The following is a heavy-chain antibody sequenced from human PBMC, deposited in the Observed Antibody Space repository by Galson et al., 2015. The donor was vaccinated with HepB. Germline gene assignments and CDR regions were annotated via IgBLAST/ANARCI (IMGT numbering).Heavy chain of an antibody. CDR1: GDSVSSDSAA. CDR3: ARDLLNSFDF. D-gene: IGHD1-26*01. CDR2: TYYRSRWYN. V-gene: IGHV6-1*01. J-gene: IGHJ4*02. Sequence: AISGDSVSSDSAAWNWIRQSPSRGLEWLGRTYYRSRWYNDYADSVKGQITINTDTSKNQFSLQLNSVSPDDTAVYYCARDLLNSFDFWGQGTPVTVSS.